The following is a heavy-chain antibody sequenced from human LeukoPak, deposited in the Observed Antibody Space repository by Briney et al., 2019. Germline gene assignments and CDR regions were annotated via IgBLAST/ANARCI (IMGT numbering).Heavy chain of an antibody. D-gene: IGHD1-1*01. Sequence: PGGSLRLSCAASGFTFSDYDMHWVRQATGKGLEWVSAIGTAGDTYYTGSVKGRFTISRENAKNFLYLQMNSLRAEDTAVYYCARVAKERVGGVYFFDYWGQGTLVTVSS. J-gene: IGHJ4*02. CDR1: GFTFSDYD. V-gene: IGHV3-13*01. CDR2: IGTAGDT. CDR3: ARVAKERVGGVYFFDY.